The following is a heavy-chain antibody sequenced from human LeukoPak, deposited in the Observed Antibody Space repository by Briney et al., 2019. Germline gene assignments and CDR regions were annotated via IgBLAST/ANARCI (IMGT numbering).Heavy chain of an antibody. J-gene: IGHJ6*03. D-gene: IGHD2-2*01. Sequence: PGGSLRLSCAASGFTFSNAWMTWVRQAPGKGLEWVGRIKSKSDGGTTDYAAPVKGRFTISRDDSKNTLYLQMHSLKTEDTAVYYCTTRYCSSTSCYAFDMDVWGKGPRSPSP. CDR3: TTRYCSSTSCYAFDMDV. V-gene: IGHV3-15*01. CDR1: GFTFSNAW. CDR2: IKSKSDGGTT.